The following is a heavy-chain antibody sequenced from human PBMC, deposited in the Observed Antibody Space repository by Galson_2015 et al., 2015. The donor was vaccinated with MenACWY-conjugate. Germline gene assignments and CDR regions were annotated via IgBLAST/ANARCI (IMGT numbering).Heavy chain of an antibody. CDR2: IYPGDPDA. Sequence: QSGAEVKKPGESLKISCKGLGYRFSKYWIGWVRQMPGKGLEWMGIIYPGDPDARYSPAFQGQVTMSVDTSINTAYLQWSSLKASDTAMYYCAASIKDIVVVVGATTLDSWGQGTLVTVSS. D-gene: IGHD2-15*01. V-gene: IGHV5-51*01. CDR3: AASIKDIVVVVGATTLDS. CDR1: GYRFSKYW. J-gene: IGHJ4*02.